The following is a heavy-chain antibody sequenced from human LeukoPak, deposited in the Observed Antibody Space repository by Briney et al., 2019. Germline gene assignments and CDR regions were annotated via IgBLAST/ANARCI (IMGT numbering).Heavy chain of an antibody. Sequence: SVKVSCKASGFTFTGYYMHRVRQAPGQGLEWMGASIPIFGTANYAQKFQGRVTITADKSTSTAYMELSSLRSEDTAVYYCAREYSSSEDYFDYWGQGTLVTVSS. CDR3: AREYSSSEDYFDY. CDR2: SIPIFGTA. CDR1: GFTFTGYY. J-gene: IGHJ4*02. D-gene: IGHD6-13*01. V-gene: IGHV1-69*06.